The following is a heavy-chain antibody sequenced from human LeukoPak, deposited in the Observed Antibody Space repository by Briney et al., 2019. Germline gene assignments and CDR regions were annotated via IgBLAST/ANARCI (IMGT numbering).Heavy chain of an antibody. Sequence: GGSLRLSCAASGFTFRYYAMSWVRQAPGKGLVWVSRINTDGSSTSYADSVKGRFTISRDNAKNTLYLQMNSLRAEDTAVYYCARGYCSSTSCSDGGRGDAFDIWGQGTMVTVSS. V-gene: IGHV3-74*01. D-gene: IGHD2-2*01. CDR1: GFTFRYYA. CDR3: ARGYCSSTSCSDGGRGDAFDI. CDR2: INTDGSST. J-gene: IGHJ3*02.